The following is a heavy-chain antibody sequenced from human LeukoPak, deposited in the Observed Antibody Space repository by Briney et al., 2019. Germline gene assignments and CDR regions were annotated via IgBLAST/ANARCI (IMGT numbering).Heavy chain of an antibody. CDR3: AKDVSWGSYIT. Sequence: GGSLRLSCAASGFTFSRYAMSWVRQAPGKGLEWVSSISGSGGITYHADSLKGRFTISRDNSKNTLFLQMNSLRAEDTAVYYCAKDVSWGSYITWGQGTLVTVSS. V-gene: IGHV3-23*01. CDR2: ISGSGGIT. J-gene: IGHJ5*02. D-gene: IGHD3-16*01. CDR1: GFTFSRYA.